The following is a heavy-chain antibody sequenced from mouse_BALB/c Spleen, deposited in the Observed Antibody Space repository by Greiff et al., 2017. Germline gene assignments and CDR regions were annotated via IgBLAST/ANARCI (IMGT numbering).Heavy chain of an antibody. CDR3: ARKPPYYGNSYAMDY. CDR1: GYTFTSYW. Sequence: VQLQQSGAELVKPGASVKLSCKASGYTFTSYWMHWVKQRPGQGLEWIGEINPSNGRTNYNEKFKSKATLTVDKSSSTAYMQLSSLTSEDSAVYYCARKPPYYGNSYAMDYWGQGTSVTVSS. CDR2: INPSNGRT. J-gene: IGHJ4*01. D-gene: IGHD2-10*01. V-gene: IGHV1S81*02.